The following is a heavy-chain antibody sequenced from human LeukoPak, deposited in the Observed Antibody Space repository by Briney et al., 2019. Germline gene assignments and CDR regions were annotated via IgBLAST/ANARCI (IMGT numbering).Heavy chain of an antibody. CDR3: ARALMDLAGGWYPRPNWFDP. J-gene: IGHJ5*02. V-gene: IGHV1-69*13. D-gene: IGHD6-19*01. CDR1: GDTFSTYA. Sequence: ASVKVSCKPSGDTFSTYAISWVRQAPGQGLEWMGGIIPIFGTANYAQKFQGRVTITADESTSTAYMELSSLRSEDTAVYYCARALMDLAGGWYPRPNWFDPWGQGTLVTVSS. CDR2: IIPIFGTA.